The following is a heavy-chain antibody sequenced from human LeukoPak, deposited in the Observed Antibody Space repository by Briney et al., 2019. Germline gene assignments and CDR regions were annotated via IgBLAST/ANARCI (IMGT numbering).Heavy chain of an antibody. J-gene: IGHJ5*02. CDR2: IRYDGSNK. D-gene: IGHD1-26*01. V-gene: IGHV3-30*02. CDR3: AKSQWELRWYWFDP. Sequence: GGSLRLSCASSGFTFSSYGMHWVRQAPGKGLEWVAFIRYDGSNKYYADSVKGRFTISRDNSKNTLYLQMNSLRAEDTAVYYCAKSQWELRWYWFDPWGQGTLVTVS. CDR1: GFTFSSYG.